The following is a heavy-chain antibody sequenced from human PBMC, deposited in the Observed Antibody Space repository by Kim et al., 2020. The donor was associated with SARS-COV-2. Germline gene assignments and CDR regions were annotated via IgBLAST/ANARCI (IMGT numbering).Heavy chain of an antibody. J-gene: IGHJ4*01. CDR1: GFTFTPTW. CDR2: ITGGGTT. D-gene: IGHD2-21*01. V-gene: IGHV3-74*03. Sequence: GGSLRLSCAASGFTFTPTWMHWVRQAPGKGLVWVSRITGGGTTTYAASVKGRFSISRGNAKNTPHLQMDNLRAEDTAVYYCAREFFYSIDYWGQGALVT. CDR3: AREFFYSIDY.